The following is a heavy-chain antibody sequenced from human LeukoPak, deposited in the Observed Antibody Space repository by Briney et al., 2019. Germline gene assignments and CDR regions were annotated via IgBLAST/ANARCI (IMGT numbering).Heavy chain of an antibody. V-gene: IGHV4-34*01. D-gene: IGHD3-9*01. CDR2: INHSGST. CDR1: GGSFSGYY. CDR3: ASSTPYYDILTGYYN. Sequence: SETLSLACAVYGGSFSGYYWSWIRQPPGKGLEWIGEINHSGSTNYNPSLKSRVTISVDTSKNQFSLKLSSVTAADTAVYYCASSTPYYDILTGYYNWGQRTLVTVSS. J-gene: IGHJ4*02.